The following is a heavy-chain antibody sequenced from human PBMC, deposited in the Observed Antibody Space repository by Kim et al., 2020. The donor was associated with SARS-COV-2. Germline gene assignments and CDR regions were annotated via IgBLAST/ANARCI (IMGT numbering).Heavy chain of an antibody. CDR2: IGGGGTKT. CDR3: AREDYDDYQWGVFDY. D-gene: IGHD4-17*01. J-gene: IGHJ4*02. Sequence: GGSLRVSCAASGFTFVTYAMGWVRQAPGKGLEWVAGIGGGGTKTFYADAVKGRFTITRDNSQNTLYLQMKGLRAEDTAVYYCAREDYDDYQWGVFDYWGQGTLVTVSS. CDR1: GFTFVTYA. V-gene: IGHV3-23*01.